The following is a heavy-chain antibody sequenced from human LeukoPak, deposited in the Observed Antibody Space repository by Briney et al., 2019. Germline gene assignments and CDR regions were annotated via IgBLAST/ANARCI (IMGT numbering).Heavy chain of an antibody. D-gene: IGHD2-15*01. CDR2: IIPIFGTA. V-gene: IGHV1-69*13. Sequence: SVKVSCKASGGTFSSYAISWVRQAPGQGLEWMGGIIPIFGTANYAQKFQGRVTITADESTSTAYMELSSLRSEDTAVYYCARDPRYCSGGSCYRALFFDYWGQGTLVTVSS. J-gene: IGHJ4*02. CDR3: ARDPRYCSGGSCYRALFFDY. CDR1: GGTFSSYA.